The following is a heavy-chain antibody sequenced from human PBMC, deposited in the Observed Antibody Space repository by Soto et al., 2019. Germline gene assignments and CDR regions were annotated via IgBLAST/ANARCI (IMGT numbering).Heavy chain of an antibody. Sequence: QVQLVQSGAEVKKPGSSVKVSCKASGGTFSSYAISWVRQAPGQGLEWMGGIIPIFGTANYAQKFQGRVRITADDSTSTANMELRSLGSEDPAVYYCPRIGGSGRNGMAVWGQGPTVTV. CDR2: IIPIFGTA. CDR3: PRIGGSGRNGMAV. V-gene: IGHV1-69*12. D-gene: IGHD3-16*01. CDR1: GGTFSSYA. J-gene: IGHJ6*02.